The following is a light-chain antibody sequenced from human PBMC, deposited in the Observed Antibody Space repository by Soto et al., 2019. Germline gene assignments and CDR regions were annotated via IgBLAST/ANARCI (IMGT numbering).Light chain of an antibody. J-gene: IGLJ1*01. CDR3: CSYAGNYIYV. Sequence: SVLTQPLSVSGSPGQSVTISCTGTNSDVGGYDFVSWYQQHPGKAPKLLIYDVTNRPSGVTHRFSGSKSGNTASLTISGLQPDDEAYYYCCSYAGNYIYVFGTGTKVTVL. CDR1: NSDVGGYDF. CDR2: DVT. V-gene: IGLV2-11*01.